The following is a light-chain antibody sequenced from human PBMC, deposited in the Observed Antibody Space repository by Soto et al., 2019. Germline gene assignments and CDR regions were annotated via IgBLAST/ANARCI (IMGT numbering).Light chain of an antibody. J-gene: IGKJ4*01. V-gene: IGKV3-20*01. CDR2: GAS. Sequence: EVVLTQSPGTLSLSPGERATLSCRASQSVTGNYVAWYQQKPGQAPRLLISGASSRATGIPDRFSGSGSGRDFTLTISRLVPEDSALYYCQQYGVSPLVTFGGGTKVEIK. CDR3: QQYGVSPLVT. CDR1: QSVTGNY.